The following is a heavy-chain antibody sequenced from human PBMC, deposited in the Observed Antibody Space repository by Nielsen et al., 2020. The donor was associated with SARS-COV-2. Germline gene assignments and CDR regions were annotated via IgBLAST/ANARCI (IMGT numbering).Heavy chain of an antibody. V-gene: IGHV7-4-1*02. D-gene: IGHD2-21*02. CDR1: GYTFTNYA. Sequence: ASVKVSCKASGYTFTNYAMNWVRQAPGQGIAWMGWISTDSGNPTYAQGFTGRFVFSLDTSVTTTYLQISNLKAEDTAVYYCAREQSFCGVDCYSYFDFWGQGALVTVSS. CDR2: ISTDSGNP. J-gene: IGHJ4*02. CDR3: AREQSFCGVDCYSYFDF.